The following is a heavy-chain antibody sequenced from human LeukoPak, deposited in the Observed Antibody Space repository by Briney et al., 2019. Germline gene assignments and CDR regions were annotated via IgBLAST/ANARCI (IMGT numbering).Heavy chain of an antibody. V-gene: IGHV3-7*01. Sequence: PGGSLRLSCAASGFTVSSNYMSWVRQAPGKGLEWVANIKQDGSEKYYVDSVKGRFTISRDNAKNSLYLQMNSLRAEDTAVYYCARGAHYYGSGSWGQGTLVTVSS. CDR2: IKQDGSEK. CDR1: GFTVSSNY. J-gene: IGHJ4*02. CDR3: ARGAHYYGSGS. D-gene: IGHD3-10*01.